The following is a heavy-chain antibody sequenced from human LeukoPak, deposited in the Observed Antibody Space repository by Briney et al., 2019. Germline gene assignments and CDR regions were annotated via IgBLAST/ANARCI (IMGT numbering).Heavy chain of an antibody. CDR3: ARDHRDGYNYVAY. Sequence: SETLSLTCSVSGGSVSGSRYYWGWIRQPPGKGLEWIGSIYYSGSAYYNPSLKSRVTISVDTSKNQFSLKLSSMTAADTAVYYCARDHRDGYNYVAYWGQGTLVTVSS. CDR1: GGSVSGSRYY. J-gene: IGHJ4*02. D-gene: IGHD5-24*01. V-gene: IGHV4-39*02. CDR2: IYYSGSA.